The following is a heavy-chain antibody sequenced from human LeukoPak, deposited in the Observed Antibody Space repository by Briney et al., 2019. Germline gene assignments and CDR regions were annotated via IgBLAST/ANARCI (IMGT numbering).Heavy chain of an antibody. J-gene: IGHJ5*02. CDR1: GFTFSDYY. Sequence: PGGSLRLSCAPSGFTFSDYYMSWIRQAPGKGLEWVSYISSSGSTMYYADSVKGRFTISRDNAKNSLYLQMNSLRAEDTAVYYCARDPDFYGSGSYYKVNWFDPWGQGTLVTVSS. V-gene: IGHV3-11*01. D-gene: IGHD3-10*01. CDR3: ARDPDFYGSGSYYKVNWFDP. CDR2: ISSSGSTM.